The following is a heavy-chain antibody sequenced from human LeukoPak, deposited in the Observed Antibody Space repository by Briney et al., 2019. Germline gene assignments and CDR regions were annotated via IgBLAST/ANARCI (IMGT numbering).Heavy chain of an antibody. V-gene: IGHV1-3*01. Sequence: ASVKVSCKASGYTFTSYYMHWVRQAPGQRLEWMGWINAGNGNTKYSQKFQGRVTITRDTSASTAYMELSSLRSEDTAVYYCARGVGSSSWYPSSFDPWGQGTLVTVSS. D-gene: IGHD6-13*01. CDR3: ARGVGSSSWYPSSFDP. CDR1: GYTFTSYY. J-gene: IGHJ5*02. CDR2: INAGNGNT.